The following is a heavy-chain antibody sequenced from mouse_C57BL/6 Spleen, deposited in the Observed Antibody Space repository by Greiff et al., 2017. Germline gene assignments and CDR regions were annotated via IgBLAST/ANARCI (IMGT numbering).Heavy chain of an antibody. CDR2: IDPSDSYT. J-gene: IGHJ2*01. CDR1: GYTFTSYW. D-gene: IGHD1-1*01. CDR3: ARLGFTTVVATNY. V-gene: IGHV1-50*01. Sequence: QVQLQQPGAELVKPGASVKLSCKASGYTFTSYWMQWVKQRPGQGLEWIGEIDPSDSYTNYNQKFKGKATLTVDTSSSTAYMQLSSLTSEDSAVYYCARLGFTTVVATNYWGQGTTLTVSS.